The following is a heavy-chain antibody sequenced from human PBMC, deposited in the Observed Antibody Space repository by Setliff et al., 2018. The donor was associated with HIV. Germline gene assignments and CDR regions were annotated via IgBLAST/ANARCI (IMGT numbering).Heavy chain of an antibody. CDR2: ISGWGGST. CDR1: GFTFSTYA. Sequence: HPGGSLRLSCAASGFTFSTYAMSWVRQAPGKGLEWVSGISGWGGSTYNADSVKGRFTISRDNSKNTLYLQMNSLRAEDTAVYYCAKTYNWNDVHYYYMDVWGKGTTVTVSS. V-gene: IGHV3-23*01. CDR3: AKTYNWNDVHYYYMDV. D-gene: IGHD1-1*01. J-gene: IGHJ6*03.